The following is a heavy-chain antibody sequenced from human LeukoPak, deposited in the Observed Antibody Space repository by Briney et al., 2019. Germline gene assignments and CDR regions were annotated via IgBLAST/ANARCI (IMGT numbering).Heavy chain of an antibody. J-gene: IGHJ6*03. Sequence: GGSLRLSCAASGFTFSSYSMNWVRQAPGKGLEWVSSISSSSSYIYYADSVKGRFTISRDNAKNSLYLQMNSLRAEDTAVYYCARDGRIGLRVYYYMDVWSKGTTVTVSS. D-gene: IGHD2-15*01. CDR2: ISSSSSYI. CDR1: GFTFSSYS. V-gene: IGHV3-21*01. CDR3: ARDGRIGLRVYYYMDV.